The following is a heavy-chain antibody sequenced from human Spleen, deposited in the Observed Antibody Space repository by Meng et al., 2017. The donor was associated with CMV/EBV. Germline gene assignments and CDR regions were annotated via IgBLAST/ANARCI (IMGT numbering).Heavy chain of an antibody. J-gene: IGHJ6*02. CDR3: ARDPSYYDLGYGMDV. V-gene: IGHV3-30*04. Sequence: GESLKISCAASGSTFSSHAMHWVRQAPGKGLEWMAVISYDGSNKYYRDSVKGRFTISRDNSKNTLYLQMNSLRGEDTAVYYCARDPSYYDLGYGMDVWGQGTTVTVSS. CDR1: GSTFSSHA. D-gene: IGHD3-3*01. CDR2: ISYDGSNK.